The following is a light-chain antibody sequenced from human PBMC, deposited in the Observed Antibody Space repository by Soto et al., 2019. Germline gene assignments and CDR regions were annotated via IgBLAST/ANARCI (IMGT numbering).Light chain of an antibody. Sequence: QSALTQPPSASGSPGQSVTISCTGTSSDVGNYHYVSWYQQHPGKPPKLIIYEVTKRPSGVPDRFSGSKSGNTASLAITGLQAEDEADYYCQSYDSSLSGSVFGGGTKLTVL. J-gene: IGLJ2*01. CDR3: QSYDSSLSGSV. V-gene: IGLV2-8*01. CDR2: EVT. CDR1: SSDVGNYHY.